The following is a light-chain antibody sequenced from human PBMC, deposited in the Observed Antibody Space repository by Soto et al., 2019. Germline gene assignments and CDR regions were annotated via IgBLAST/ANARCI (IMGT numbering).Light chain of an antibody. V-gene: IGKV1-5*01. CDR1: QNIGNW. J-gene: IGKJ4*01. CDR3: RQYDDYPPT. CDR2: NAS. Sequence: DIQMTQSPSTLSASVGDRVTITCRASQNIGNWLAWYQQKPGKAPNPLIYNASTLESGVPSGFSGSGSGTEVTLTISSLQPDDFATFYCRQYDDYPPTFGGGTKVDI.